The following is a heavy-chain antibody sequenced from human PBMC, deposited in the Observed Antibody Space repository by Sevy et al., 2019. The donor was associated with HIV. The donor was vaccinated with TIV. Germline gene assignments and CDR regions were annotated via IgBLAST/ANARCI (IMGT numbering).Heavy chain of an antibody. CDR1: GFSFSSYA. Sequence: GGSLRLSCTASGFSFSSYAMSWVRQAPGKGLEWVSTIIGSGVRTYSADSVKGRFTISRDNSKNTLYLQMTSLRAEDTAVSYCAKDFHDYGDFYFDYWGRGSLVTDSS. CDR3: AKDFHDYGDFYFDY. CDR2: IIGSGVRT. J-gene: IGHJ4*02. V-gene: IGHV3-23*01. D-gene: IGHD4-17*01.